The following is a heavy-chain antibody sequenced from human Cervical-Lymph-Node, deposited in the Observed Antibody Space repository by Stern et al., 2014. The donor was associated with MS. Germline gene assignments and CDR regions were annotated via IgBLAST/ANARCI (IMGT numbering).Heavy chain of an antibody. CDR2: LIPFFGAT. D-gene: IGHD3-10*01. Sequence: VQLVQSGSEVKKPGSSVKVSCKASGDTFSNYALSWVRQAPGQGLEWVGGLIPFFGATRYGQKFQGRVTITPEESTGIAFMELTGLTSEDTAVYFCALRRSYYVYWGQGTLVTVSS. V-gene: IGHV1-69*01. CDR1: GDTFSNYA. CDR3: ALRRSYYVY. J-gene: IGHJ4*02.